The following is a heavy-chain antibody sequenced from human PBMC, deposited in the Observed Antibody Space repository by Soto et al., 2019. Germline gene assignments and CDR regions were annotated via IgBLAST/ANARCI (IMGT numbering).Heavy chain of an antibody. CDR2: IHYTGST. J-gene: IGHJ4*02. CDR1: GGSTCNHY. V-gene: IGHV4-59*11. Sequence: PSETLSLTCTVSGGSTCNHYWTWIRQPPGRGLEWIGYIHYTGSTDSDPSLKSRVTISLDTSNNQFSLKLRSVTAADTAIYYCARGIGSLSSRMDYWGQGTLVTVSS. D-gene: IGHD1-26*01. CDR3: ARGIGSLSSRMDY.